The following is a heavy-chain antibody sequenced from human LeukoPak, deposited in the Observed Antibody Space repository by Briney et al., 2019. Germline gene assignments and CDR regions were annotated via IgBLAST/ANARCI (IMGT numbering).Heavy chain of an antibody. CDR1: GFTFDDYA. J-gene: IGHJ5*02. CDR3: AKDSSHYGDSRSTWFDP. CDR2: ISWNSGSI. Sequence: PSGGSLRLSCAASGFTFDDYAMHWVRHAPGKGLEWVSGISWNSGSIGYADSVKGRFTISRDNAKNSLYLQMNSLRAEDTALYYCAKDSSHYGDSRSTWFDPGAREPWSPSPQ. V-gene: IGHV3-9*01. D-gene: IGHD4-17*01.